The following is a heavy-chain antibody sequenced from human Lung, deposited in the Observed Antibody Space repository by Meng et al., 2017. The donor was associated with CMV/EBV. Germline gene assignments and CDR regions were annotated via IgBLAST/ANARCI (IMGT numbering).Heavy chain of an antibody. CDR3: AGHYDILTGLSA. CDR1: GFTFSGYN. J-gene: IGHJ5*01. D-gene: IGHD3-9*01. V-gene: IGHV3-21*06. CDR2: ISTSATYI. Sequence: GESLKISCAASGFTFSGYNMHWVRQAPGKGLERVSSISTSATYIYYADSVKGRFTISRVNAKNSLFLQMNSLRAEDTAVYYCAGHYDILTGLSAWGHGTLVTVSS.